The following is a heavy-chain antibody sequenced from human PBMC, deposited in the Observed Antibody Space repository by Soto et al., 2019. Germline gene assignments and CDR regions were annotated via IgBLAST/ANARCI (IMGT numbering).Heavy chain of an antibody. CDR3: AKDQSGDYAHFYWYFDL. Sequence: EVQLLESGGGFVQPGGSLRLSCAASGFTFSTYAMTWVRQAPGKGLEWVSAISGSGVSTYYADSVKGRFTISRDNSKNTLSLQMTSLRAEDTAVYFCAKDQSGDYAHFYWYFDLWGRGHLLTVSS. CDR1: GFTFSTYA. V-gene: IGHV3-23*01. J-gene: IGHJ2*01. CDR2: ISGSGVST. D-gene: IGHD4-17*01.